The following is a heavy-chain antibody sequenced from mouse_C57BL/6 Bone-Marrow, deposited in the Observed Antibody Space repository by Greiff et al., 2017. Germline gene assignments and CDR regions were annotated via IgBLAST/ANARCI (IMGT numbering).Heavy chain of an antibody. CDR2: IDPSDSYT. D-gene: IGHD1-3*01. Sequence: VQLQQPGAELVKPGASVKLSCKASGYTFTSYWMQWVKQRPGQGLEWIGEIDPSDSYTNYNQKFKGKATLTVDTSSSTAYMQLSSLTSEDSAVYYCARELIAMDYGGQGTSVTVSS. CDR3: ARELIAMDY. J-gene: IGHJ4*01. V-gene: IGHV1-50*01. CDR1: GYTFTSYW.